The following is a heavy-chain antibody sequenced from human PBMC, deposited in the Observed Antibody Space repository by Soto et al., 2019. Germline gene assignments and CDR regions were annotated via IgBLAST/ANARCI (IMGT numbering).Heavy chain of an antibody. CDR3: ARDHSGSYSFDY. CDR2: INAGNGNT. J-gene: IGHJ4*02. CDR1: GYTFTSYA. V-gene: IGHV1-3*01. D-gene: IGHD1-26*01. Sequence: QVQLVQSGAEVKKPGASVKVSCKASGYTFTSYAMHWVRQAPGQRLEWMGWINAGNGNTKYSQKFQGRVTITRDTSASTAYMELSSLRSEDTAVYYCARDHSGSYSFDYWGQGTLVTVSS.